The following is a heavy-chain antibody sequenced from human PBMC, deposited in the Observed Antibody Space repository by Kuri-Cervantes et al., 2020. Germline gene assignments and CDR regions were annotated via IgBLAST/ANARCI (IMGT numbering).Heavy chain of an antibody. CDR3: ARDYTSWMLSRRGLDY. D-gene: IGHD2-8*01. CDR1: GFTFSSYG. Sequence: GGSLRLSCAASGFTFSSYGMHWVRQAPGKGLEWVAVIWYDGSNKYYADSVKGRFTISRDNSKNTLYLQMNSLRAEDTAVYYCARDYTSWMLSRRGLDYWGQGTRVTVSS. CDR2: IWYDGSNK. J-gene: IGHJ4*02. V-gene: IGHV3-33*01.